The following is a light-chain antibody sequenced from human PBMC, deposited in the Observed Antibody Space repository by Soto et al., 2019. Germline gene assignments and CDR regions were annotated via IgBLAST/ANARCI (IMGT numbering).Light chain of an antibody. CDR1: SSNIGNNY. CDR3: GTWGSSLSAGV. J-gene: IGLJ3*02. CDR2: DNN. V-gene: IGLV1-51*01. Sequence: QSVLTQPPSVSAGPGQKVTISCSGSSSNIGNNYVSWYQQLPGTAPKLLIYDNNKRPSGIPDRFSGSKSGTSATLGITGLQTGDEADYYCGTWGSSLSAGVFGGGTKLTVL.